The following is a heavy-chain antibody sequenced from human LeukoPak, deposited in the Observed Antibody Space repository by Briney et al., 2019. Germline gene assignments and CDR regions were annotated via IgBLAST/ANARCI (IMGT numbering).Heavy chain of an antibody. V-gene: IGHV4-34*01. CDR1: GGSISSYY. CDR3: ANGGTYSSGP. J-gene: IGHJ5*02. D-gene: IGHD3-22*01. CDR2: INHSGST. Sequence: SETLSLTCTVSGGSISSYYWSWIRQPPGKGLEWIGEINHSGSTNYNPSLKSRVTISVDTSKNQFSLKLSSVTAADTAVYYCANGGTYSSGPWGQGTLVTVSS.